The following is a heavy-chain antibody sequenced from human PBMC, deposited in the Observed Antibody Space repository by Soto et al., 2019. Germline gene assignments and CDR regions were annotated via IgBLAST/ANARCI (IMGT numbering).Heavy chain of an antibody. CDR2: IGTAGDT. V-gene: IGHV3-13*04. Sequence: GGSLRLSCAASGFTFSSYDMHWVRQATGKGLEWVSAIGTAGDTYYPGSVKGRFTISRENAKNSLYLQMNSLRAGDTAVYYCARGARKRYGKIEWYNWFDPWGQGTLVTVSS. J-gene: IGHJ5*02. CDR1: GFTFSSYD. CDR3: ARGARKRYGKIEWYNWFDP. D-gene: IGHD2-8*01.